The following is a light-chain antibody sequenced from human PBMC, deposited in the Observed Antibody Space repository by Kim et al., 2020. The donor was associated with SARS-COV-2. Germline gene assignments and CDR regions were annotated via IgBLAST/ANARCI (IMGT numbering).Light chain of an antibody. Sequence: SASVGDRVTITCRASQSISTYLNWYQQKPGKAPKLLISGASSLQSGVPSRFSGSGSGADFTLTIASLQPEDLAIYYCQQTYGPPPTFGQGTKLEI. V-gene: IGKV1-39*01. CDR2: GAS. J-gene: IGKJ2*01. CDR1: QSISTY. CDR3: QQTYGPPPT.